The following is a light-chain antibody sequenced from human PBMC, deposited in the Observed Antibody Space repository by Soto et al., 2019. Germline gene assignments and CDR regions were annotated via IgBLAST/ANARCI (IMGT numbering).Light chain of an antibody. CDR1: QSVSHN. J-gene: IGKJ2*01. CDR3: EQYNSWPPLYT. CDR2: GAS. Sequence: EIVMTQSPATLSVSPGEGATLSCRASQSVSHNLAWYQQKPGQAPRLLIYGASTRATGIPTRFSGSGSGTEFTLTISILQFEDFAVYYCEQYNSWPPLYTFGQGTKLEIK. V-gene: IGKV3-15*01.